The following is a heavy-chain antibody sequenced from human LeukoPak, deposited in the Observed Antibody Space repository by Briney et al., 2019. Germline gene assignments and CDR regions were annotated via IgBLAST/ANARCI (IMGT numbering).Heavy chain of an antibody. Sequence: QTGGSLRLSCAASGFTFGTYAMHWVRQAPGKGLEWVAFIRYDGGNKYYGDSVKGRFTISRDNSKNMLYLQMSSPRPDDTAIYYCAKDQPSPAYFLDFWGQGIRVTVSS. CDR1: GFTFGTYA. V-gene: IGHV3-30*02. CDR2: IRYDGGNK. CDR3: AKDQPSPAYFLDF. J-gene: IGHJ4*02.